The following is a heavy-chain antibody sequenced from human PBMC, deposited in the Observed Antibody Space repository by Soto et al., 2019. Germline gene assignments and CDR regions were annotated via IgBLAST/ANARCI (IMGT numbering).Heavy chain of an antibody. V-gene: IGHV3-53*01. D-gene: IGHD3-10*01. CDR3: ARVVALVRGRPGGMDV. CDR2: IYIGDIT. Sequence: EMRLVQSGGGLIQPGGSLRLSCAASGFTLSPNYMSWVRQAPGQGLEWVSIIYIGDITYYADSVKGRFTISRDNSKNMLYLQLNSLRADDTAVYYCARVVALVRGRPGGMDVWGQGTTVPVAS. J-gene: IGHJ6*02. CDR1: GFTLSPNY.